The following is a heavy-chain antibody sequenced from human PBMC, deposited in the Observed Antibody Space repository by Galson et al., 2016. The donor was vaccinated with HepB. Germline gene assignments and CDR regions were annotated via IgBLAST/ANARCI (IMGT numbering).Heavy chain of an antibody. D-gene: IGHD3-10*01. CDR1: GDSISSGGYY. CDR2: IYNSGST. J-gene: IGHJ4*02. CDR3: ARGLSRLVRGVNRPYYFDY. V-gene: IGHV4-31*03. Sequence: TLSLTCTVSGDSISSGGYYWSWIRQHPGKGLEWIGYIYNSGSTYYIPSLKSRVTMSLHTSKNQFSLNLSSVTAADTAVYFCARGLSRLVRGVNRPYYFDYWGQGALVTVSS.